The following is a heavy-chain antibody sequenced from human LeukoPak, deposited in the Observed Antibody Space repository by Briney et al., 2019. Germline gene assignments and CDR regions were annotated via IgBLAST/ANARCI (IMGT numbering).Heavy chain of an antibody. D-gene: IGHD5-18*01. J-gene: IGHJ6*03. CDR1: GFTFDDYA. Sequence: GGSLRLSCAASGFTFDDYAMNWVRQVPGRGLEWVSGINWNGRITEYADSVKDRFTISRQDTKNSLYLYMNNLGGEDTALYFCARGSVQLWLRDTYYYMGVWGKGTTVTVSS. V-gene: IGHV3-20*04. CDR3: ARGSVQLWLRDTYYYMGV. CDR2: INWNGRIT.